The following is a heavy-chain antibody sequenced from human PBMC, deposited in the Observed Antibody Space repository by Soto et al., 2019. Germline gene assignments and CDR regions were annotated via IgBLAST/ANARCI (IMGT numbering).Heavy chain of an antibody. CDR2: ISAYNGNT. CDR3: ARDPLSVSHSYYYDSSGVDY. D-gene: IGHD3-22*01. V-gene: IGHV1-18*01. Sequence: ASVKVSCKASGYTFTSYGISWVRQAPGQGLEWMGWISAYNGNTNYAQKLQGRVTMTTDTSTSTAYMELRSLRSDDTAVYYCARDPLSVSHSYYYDSSGVDYWGQGTLVTVSS. J-gene: IGHJ4*02. CDR1: GYTFTSYG.